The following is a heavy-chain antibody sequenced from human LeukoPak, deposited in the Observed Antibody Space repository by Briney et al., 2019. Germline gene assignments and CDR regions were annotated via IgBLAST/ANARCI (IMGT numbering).Heavy chain of an antibody. CDR3: VTGIFSSGY. V-gene: IGHV3-7*05. CDR2: IKGDGSEK. J-gene: IGHJ4*02. Sequence: QPGGSLRLSCAASGFTFSDHWMSWVRQAPGIGPDWVASIKGDGSEKTSVDSVKGRFTVSRDNAKNSLYLQMDSLGADDTAVYYCVTGIFSSGYWGQGTQVTVSS. D-gene: IGHD6-19*01. CDR1: GFTFSDHW.